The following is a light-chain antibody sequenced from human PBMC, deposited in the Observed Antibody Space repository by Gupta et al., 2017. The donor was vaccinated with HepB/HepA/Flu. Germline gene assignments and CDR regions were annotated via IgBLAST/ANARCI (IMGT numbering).Light chain of an antibody. CDR1: RSNIASNS. CDR2: NHN. J-gene: IGLJ3*02. CDR3: ASWDGSLNGWV. Sequence: QSVLTQPPSASGTPGQRVTIPCSGGRSNIASNSVNWYQQLPGTAPKLLIYNHNQRPSGVPVRFSGSKSGTSASLAISGLQSEDEADYYCASWDGSLNGWVFGGGTKLTVL. V-gene: IGLV1-44*01.